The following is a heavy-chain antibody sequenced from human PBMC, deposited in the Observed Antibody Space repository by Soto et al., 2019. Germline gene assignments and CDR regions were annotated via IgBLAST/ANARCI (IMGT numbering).Heavy chain of an antibody. CDR1: GGTFSSYA. Sequence: SVKVSCKASGGTFSSYAISWVRQAPGQGLEWMGGIIPIFGTANYAQKFQGRVTITADESTSTAYMELSSLRSEDTAVYYCAREKDSSGWYSDYFDYWGQGTLVTVSS. D-gene: IGHD6-19*01. J-gene: IGHJ4*02. V-gene: IGHV1-69*13. CDR3: AREKDSSGWYSDYFDY. CDR2: IIPIFGTA.